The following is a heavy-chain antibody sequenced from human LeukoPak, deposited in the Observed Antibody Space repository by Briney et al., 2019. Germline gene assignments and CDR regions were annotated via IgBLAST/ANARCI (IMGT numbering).Heavy chain of an antibody. Sequence: HAGGSLRLSCAASGFTFSSYGMHWVRQAPGKGLEWVAFIRYDGSNKYYADSVKGRFTISRDNSKNTLYLQMNSLRDDDTAMYYCATGDCGGDCYSSYFDYWGQGTLVTVSS. V-gene: IGHV3-30*02. D-gene: IGHD2-21*02. CDR1: GFTFSSYG. CDR3: ATGDCGGDCYSSYFDY. CDR2: IRYDGSNK. J-gene: IGHJ4*02.